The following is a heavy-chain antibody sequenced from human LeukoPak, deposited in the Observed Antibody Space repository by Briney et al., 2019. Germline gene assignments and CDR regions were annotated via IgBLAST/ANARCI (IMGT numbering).Heavy chain of an antibody. V-gene: IGHV3-21*01. CDR1: GFTFSSYS. CDR3: ARVGGPQIAAAGDY. J-gene: IGHJ4*02. Sequence: PGGSLRLSCAASGFTFSSYSMNWVRQAPGKGLEWVSSISSSSSYIYHADSVKGRFTISRDNAKNSLYLQTNSLRAEDTAVYYCARVGGPQIAAAGDYWGQGTLVTVSS. CDR2: ISSSSSYI. D-gene: IGHD6-13*01.